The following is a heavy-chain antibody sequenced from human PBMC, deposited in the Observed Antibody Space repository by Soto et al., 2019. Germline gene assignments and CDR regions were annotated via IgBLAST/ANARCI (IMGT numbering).Heavy chain of an antibody. V-gene: IGHV1-24*01. Sequence: ASVKVSCKVSGYTLTELSMHWVRQAPGKGLEWMGGFDPEDGETIYAQKFQGRVTMTEDTSTDTAYMELSSLRSEDTAVYYCATDHMVRGGVYYFDYWGQGTLVTVSS. CDR3: ATDHMVRGGVYYFDY. D-gene: IGHD3-10*01. CDR1: GYTLTELS. J-gene: IGHJ4*02. CDR2: FDPEDGET.